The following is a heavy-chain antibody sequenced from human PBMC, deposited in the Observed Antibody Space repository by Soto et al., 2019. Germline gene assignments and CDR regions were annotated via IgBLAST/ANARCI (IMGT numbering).Heavy chain of an antibody. J-gene: IGHJ4*02. CDR2: IISILDMT. CDR1: GGTFNSYT. D-gene: IGHD2-2*01. V-gene: IGHV1-69*02. CDR3: AARSCSTSTCFHPGPC. Sequence: QVQLVQSAAEMKKPGSSVKVSCKASGGTFNSYTFSWVRQAPGQGLEWMGRIISILDMTTYSQSFQGRVTITAAKFTNTVYMELSSLTSEDTALYFGAARSCSTSTCFHPGPCWGQGTLVAVSS.